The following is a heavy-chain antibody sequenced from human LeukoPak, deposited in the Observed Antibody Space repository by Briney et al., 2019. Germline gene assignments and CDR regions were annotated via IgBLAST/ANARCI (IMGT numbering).Heavy chain of an antibody. CDR2: INHSGST. J-gene: IGHJ5*02. Sequence: SETLSLTCAVYGGSFSGYYWSWIRQPPGKGLEWIGEINHSGSTNYNPSLKSRVTISVDTSKNQFSLKLSSVTAADTAVYYCAQLEYSSSTPWGRGTLVTVSS. CDR3: AQLEYSSSTP. D-gene: IGHD6-6*01. CDR1: GGSFSGYY. V-gene: IGHV4-34*01.